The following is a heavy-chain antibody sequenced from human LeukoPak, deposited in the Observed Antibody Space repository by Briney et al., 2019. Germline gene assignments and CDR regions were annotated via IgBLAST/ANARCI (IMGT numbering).Heavy chain of an antibody. CDR3: ARAVWFGELYFDY. V-gene: IGHV3-53*01. CDR2: IYSGGST. D-gene: IGHD3-10*01. Sequence: GGSLTLSCAASGFTVSSNYMSWVRQAPGKGLEWVSVIYSGGSTYYADSVKGRFTISRDNSKNTLYLQMNSLRAEDTAVYYCARAVWFGELYFDYWGQGTLVTVSS. J-gene: IGHJ4*02. CDR1: GFTVSSNY.